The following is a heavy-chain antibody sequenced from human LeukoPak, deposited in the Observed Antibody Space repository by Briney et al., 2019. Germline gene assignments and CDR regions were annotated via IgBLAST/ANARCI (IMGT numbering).Heavy chain of an antibody. Sequence: SETLSLTCTVPGGSISSSNYYWGWIRQPPGKGLEWIASISYSGSTYFNPSLKSRVTISVDTSKNEFSLKLSSMTAADTAVYYCARSRGSTSCSDGDWFDPWGQGTLVTVSS. CDR2: ISYSGST. D-gene: IGHD2-2*01. CDR3: ARSRGSTSCSDGDWFDP. J-gene: IGHJ5*02. CDR1: GGSISSSNYY. V-gene: IGHV4-39*01.